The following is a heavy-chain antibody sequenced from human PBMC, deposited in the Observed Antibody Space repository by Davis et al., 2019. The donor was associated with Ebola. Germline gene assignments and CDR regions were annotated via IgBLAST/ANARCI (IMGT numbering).Heavy chain of an antibody. Sequence: GESLKIPCQCPGYSFTSYWIGRVRQTPGKGLEWMGIIYPGDYDTRYSPSFQGQVTISADKSISTAYLQWSSLKAKDTAMYYCARQIVVVVAASKTGRFDPWGQGTLVTVSS. J-gene: IGHJ5*02. CDR2: IYPGDYDT. CDR1: GYSFTSYW. CDR3: ARQIVVVVAASKTGRFDP. V-gene: IGHV5-51*01. D-gene: IGHD2-15*01.